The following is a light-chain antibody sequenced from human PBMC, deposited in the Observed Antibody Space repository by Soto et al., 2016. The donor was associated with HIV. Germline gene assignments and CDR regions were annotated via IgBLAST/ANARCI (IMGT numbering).Light chain of an antibody. V-gene: IGKV1-27*01. J-gene: IGKJ2*01. Sequence: DIQMAQSPSSLSASVGDRVTITCRASQGIDNYLAWYQQKPGKVPKLLIYGASTLQSGVPSRFSGSGSGTDFTLSISSLQPEDVATYYCQKXDRAPHSFGQGTKLRSN. CDR1: QGIDNY. CDR3: QKXDRAPHS. CDR2: GAS.